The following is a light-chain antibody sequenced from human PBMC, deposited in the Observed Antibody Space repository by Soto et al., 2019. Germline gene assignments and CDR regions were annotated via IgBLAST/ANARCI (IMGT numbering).Light chain of an antibody. V-gene: IGLV2-8*01. CDR1: SSDVGGYDY. Sequence: QSVLTQPPSASGSPGQSVTISCTGTSSDVGGYDYVSWYQQRPGKAPKLLIHEVTKWPSGVPDRFSGSKSGDTASLTVSGLQAEDEADYYCSSYAGRTLYVFGTGTKVTVL. J-gene: IGLJ1*01. CDR2: EVT. CDR3: SSYAGRTLYV.